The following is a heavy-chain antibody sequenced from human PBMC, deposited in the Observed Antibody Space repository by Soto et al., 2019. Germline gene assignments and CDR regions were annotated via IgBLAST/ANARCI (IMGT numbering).Heavy chain of an antibody. D-gene: IGHD3-3*01. Sequence: PSETLSLTCVVSGGSFSTYYYNWIRQSPGKGLEWIGEINHSGSTNYNPSLKSRVTISVDTSKNQFSLKLSSVTAADTAVYYCARGGLMYYDFWSGYYTGPGWFDPWGQGTLVTVSS. CDR1: GGSFSTYY. V-gene: IGHV4-34*01. CDR3: ARGGLMYYDFWSGYYTGPGWFDP. CDR2: INHSGST. J-gene: IGHJ5*02.